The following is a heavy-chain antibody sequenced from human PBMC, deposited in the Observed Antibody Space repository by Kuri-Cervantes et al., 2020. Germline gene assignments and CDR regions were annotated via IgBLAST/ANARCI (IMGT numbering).Heavy chain of an antibody. CDR3: ARVAPYGHSFYYYYGMDV. V-gene: IGHV1-3*01. Sequence: ASVKVSCKASGYTLNNYGIHWVRQAPGQRLEWVGWINAGNGDRKYSQKFQGRVTVNRDTSANIAYMELSSLRSEDTAVYYCARVAPYGHSFYYYYGMDVWGQGTTVTVSS. CDR1: GYTLNNYG. J-gene: IGHJ6*02. CDR2: INAGNGDR. D-gene: IGHD4-17*01.